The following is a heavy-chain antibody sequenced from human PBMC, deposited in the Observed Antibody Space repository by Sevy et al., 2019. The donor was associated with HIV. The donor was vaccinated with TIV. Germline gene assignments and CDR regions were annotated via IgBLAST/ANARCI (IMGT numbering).Heavy chain of an antibody. V-gene: IGHV3-23*01. J-gene: IGHJ4*02. CDR3: AKRGDYGGSYFDH. CDR1: GFTLSSSG. Sequence: GGSLRLSCAASGFTLSSSGMTWVRQAPGKGLEWVSSITPNGGYTYYADSVKGRFAISRDNSQSTLYLLMNSLRVEDTAVYDCAKRGDYGGSYFDHWGRGALVTVSS. CDR2: ITPNGGYT. D-gene: IGHD4-17*01.